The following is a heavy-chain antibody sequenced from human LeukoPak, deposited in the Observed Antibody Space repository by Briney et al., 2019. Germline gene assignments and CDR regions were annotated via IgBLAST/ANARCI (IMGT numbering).Heavy chain of an antibody. V-gene: IGHV3-74*01. J-gene: IGHJ4*02. D-gene: IGHD2-21*01. CDR2: ISSDGSST. CDR1: GFTFSSYW. Sequence: GGSLRLSCAASGFTFSSYWMHWVRQAPGKGLVWASRISSDGSSTSYADSVKGRFTISRDNAKNTLHLQMNRLRDEDTAVYYCARNSIPGDDFDYWGQGTLVTVSS. CDR3: ARNSIPGDDFDY.